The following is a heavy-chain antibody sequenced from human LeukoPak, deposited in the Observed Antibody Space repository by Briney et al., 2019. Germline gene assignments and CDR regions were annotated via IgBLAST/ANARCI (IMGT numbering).Heavy chain of an antibody. CDR2: INAGNGNT. CDR3: ARDSSIMITFGGVIVENWFDP. Sequence: ASVKVSCKASGYTFTSYAMHWVRQALGQRLEWMGWINAGNGNTKYSQKFQGRVTITRDTSASTAYMELSSLRSEDTAVYYCARDSSIMITFGGVIVENWFDPWGQGTLVTVSS. J-gene: IGHJ5*02. D-gene: IGHD3-16*02. V-gene: IGHV1-3*01. CDR1: GYTFTSYA.